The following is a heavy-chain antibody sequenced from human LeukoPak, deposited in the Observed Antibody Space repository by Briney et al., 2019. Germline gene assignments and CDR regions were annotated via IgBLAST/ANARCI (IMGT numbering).Heavy chain of an antibody. CDR1: GFTFSSYA. Sequence: GGSLRLSCAASGFTFSSYAMNWVRQAPGKGLEWVSAISGSGGSTYYADSVKGRFTISRDNSKNTLYLQMKSLRAEDTAVYYCAKGGGYEAQYYYYYLDVWGKGTTVTISS. D-gene: IGHD5-12*01. CDR2: ISGSGGST. V-gene: IGHV3-23*01. CDR3: AKGGGYEAQYYYYYLDV. J-gene: IGHJ6*03.